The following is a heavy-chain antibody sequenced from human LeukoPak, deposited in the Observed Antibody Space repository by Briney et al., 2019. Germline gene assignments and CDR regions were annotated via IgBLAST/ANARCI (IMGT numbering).Heavy chain of an antibody. V-gene: IGHV4-4*07. CDR1: GGSTNSYY. J-gene: IGHJ4*02. CDR2: IYSSGST. D-gene: IGHD2-2*01. Sequence: SETLSLTCSVSGGSTNSYYWSWIRQSGGKGLEWIGRIYSSGSTVYNPSLNSRLTMSIDTSKNQFSLALKSVTATDTAVYYCARVKASSTSWTFDQWGQGALVTVSS. CDR3: ARVKASSTSWTFDQ.